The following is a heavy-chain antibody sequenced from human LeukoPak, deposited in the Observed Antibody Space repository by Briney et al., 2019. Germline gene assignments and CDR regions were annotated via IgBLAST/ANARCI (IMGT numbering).Heavy chain of an antibody. CDR1: GFTFSSYS. D-gene: IGHD5-12*01. Sequence: GGSLRLSCAASGFTFSSYSMNWVRQAPGKGLEWVSSISSSSSYIYYADSVKGRFTISRDNAKNSLYLQMNSLRAEDTAVYYCARYGSGYDFPPIYYYYMDVWGKGTTVTISS. J-gene: IGHJ6*03. V-gene: IGHV3-21*01. CDR2: ISSSSSYI. CDR3: ARYGSGYDFPPIYYYYMDV.